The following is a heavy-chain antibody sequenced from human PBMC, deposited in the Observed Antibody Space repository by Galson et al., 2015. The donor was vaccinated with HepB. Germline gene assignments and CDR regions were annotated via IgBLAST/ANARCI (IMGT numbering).Heavy chain of an antibody. J-gene: IGHJ6*02. CDR2: ISSGSTI. CDR1: GFTFSSYE. CDR3: ASLGYCSGGSCNYYYYGMDV. V-gene: IGHV3-48*03. D-gene: IGHD2-15*01. Sequence: SLRLSCAASGFTFSSYEMNWVRQAPGKGLEWVSYISSGSTIYYADSVKGRFTISRDNAKNSLYLQMNSLRAEDTAVYYCASLGYCSGGSCNYYYYGMDVWGQGTTVTVSS.